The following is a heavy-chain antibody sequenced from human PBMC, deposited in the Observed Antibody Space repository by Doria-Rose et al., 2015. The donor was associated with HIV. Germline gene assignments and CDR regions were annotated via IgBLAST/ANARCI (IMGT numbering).Heavy chain of an antibody. D-gene: IGHD1-26*01. V-gene: IGHV4-59*01. CDR3: ARHGGTYYGYYFDS. J-gene: IGHJ4*02. CDR1: GDSISSYY. Sequence: GPGLVKPSETLSLTCTVSGDSISSYYWSWIRQSPGKGLEWIGCIYYSGSTNYNPSLKSRVTISVDTSKNHFSLKVSSVTAADTAVYYCARHGGTYYGYYFDSWGQGTQVTVSS. CDR2: IYYSGST.